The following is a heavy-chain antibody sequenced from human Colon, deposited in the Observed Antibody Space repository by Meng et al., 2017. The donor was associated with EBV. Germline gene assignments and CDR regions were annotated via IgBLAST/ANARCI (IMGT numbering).Heavy chain of an antibody. D-gene: IGHD4-17*01. V-gene: IGHV4-4*02. CDR2: IYHSGTT. J-gene: IGHJ4*02. Sequence: GRLQETGPGLVKPSGTLSLTCVVPGDSISNNWWSWGRQPPGMGLEWIGEIYHSGTTNYNPSLRSRVTISVDKSKNQFSLQLTSVTAADTVVYYCARNGDYNPGLYWGQGTLVTVSS. CDR3: ARNGDYNPGLY. CDR1: GDSISNNW.